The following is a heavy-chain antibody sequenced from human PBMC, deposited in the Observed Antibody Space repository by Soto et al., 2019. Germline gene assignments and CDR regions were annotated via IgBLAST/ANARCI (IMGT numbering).Heavy chain of an antibody. CDR3: ARDKGRYDSGMDV. Sequence: QVQLRESGPGLVKPSETLSLTCTVSGGSINSYYWSWIRQPPGKGLEWIGYIFYSGSAKYNSSLKSRVTISVDTSKHHFSLNLRSVIAEDTAVYYCARDKGRYDSGMDVWGQGTTVTVSS. CDR2: IFYSGSA. J-gene: IGHJ6*02. CDR1: GGSINSYY. D-gene: IGHD3-9*01. V-gene: IGHV4-59*01.